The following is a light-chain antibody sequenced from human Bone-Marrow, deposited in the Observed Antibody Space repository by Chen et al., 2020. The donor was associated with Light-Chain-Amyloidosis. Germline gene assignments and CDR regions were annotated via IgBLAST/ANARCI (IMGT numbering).Light chain of an antibody. Sequence: SYELTQPPSVSVSPGQTARITCSGDDLPTKYAYWYQQKQGQAPVLVIHRDTERPSGISERFSGSSSGTTTTLTISGVQAEDEADYHSQSADSSGTYEVIFGGGTKLTVL. V-gene: IGLV3-25*03. CDR3: QSADSSGTYEVI. J-gene: IGLJ2*01. CDR2: RDT. CDR1: DLPTKY.